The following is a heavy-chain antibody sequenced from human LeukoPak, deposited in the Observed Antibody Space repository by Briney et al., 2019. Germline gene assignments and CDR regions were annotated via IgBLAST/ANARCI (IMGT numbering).Heavy chain of an antibody. V-gene: IGHV4-59*01. CDR2: IYYSRST. CDR3: ARASDPYYYYGMDV. J-gene: IGHJ6*02. CDR1: GGSISSYY. Sequence: PSETLSLTCTVSGGSISSYYWSWIRQPPGKGLEWIGYIYYSRSTNYNPSLKSRVTISVDTSKNQFSLKLSSVTAADTAVYYCARASDPYYYYGMDVWGQGTTVTVSS. D-gene: IGHD2-21*01.